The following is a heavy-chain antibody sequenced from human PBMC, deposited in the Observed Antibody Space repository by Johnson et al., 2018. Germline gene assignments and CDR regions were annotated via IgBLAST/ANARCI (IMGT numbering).Heavy chain of an antibody. Sequence: VQLVQSGGGLVKPGGSLRLSCAASGFSFKDYGMTWVRQAPGKGLEWVPSISLGAGRAYYADSGKGRFTISRDNPRNTLYPQLNSLRAEDTAVYYCARSQSHWNDALDYWGQGTLVTVSS. CDR1: GFSFKDYG. CDR3: ARSQSHWNDALDY. D-gene: IGHD1-1*01. CDR2: ISLGAGRA. J-gene: IGHJ4*02. V-gene: IGHV3-23*04.